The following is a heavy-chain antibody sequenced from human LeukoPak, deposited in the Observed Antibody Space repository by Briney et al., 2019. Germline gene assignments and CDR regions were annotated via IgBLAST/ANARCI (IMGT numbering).Heavy chain of an antibody. D-gene: IGHD3-10*01. CDR3: ARDMSLLWFGDPFDY. Sequence: GGSLRLSCAASGFTFNTYSMSWVRQAPGKGLEWISYISSSSSVIYYADSVKGRFTISRDNARNLLYLQMNSLRDEDTAVYYCARDMSLLWFGDPFDYWGQGTLVTVSS. V-gene: IGHV3-48*02. CDR2: ISSSSSVI. CDR1: GFTFNTYS. J-gene: IGHJ4*02.